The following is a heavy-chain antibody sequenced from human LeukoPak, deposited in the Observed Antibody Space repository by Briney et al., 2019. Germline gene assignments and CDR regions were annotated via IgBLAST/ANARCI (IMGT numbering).Heavy chain of an antibody. CDR2: VHSSGST. J-gene: IGHJ4*02. D-gene: IGHD4-23*01. Sequence: SETLSLTCTVSGGSISSYYWNWIRQPAGKGLEWIGRVHSSGSTSYNPSLKSRVTMSIDTSKNQFSLKLTSVTAADTAVYYCARGAYGRDSLGMFDYWGQGTLVTVSS. CDR3: ARGAYGRDSLGMFDY. V-gene: IGHV4-4*07. CDR1: GGSISSYY.